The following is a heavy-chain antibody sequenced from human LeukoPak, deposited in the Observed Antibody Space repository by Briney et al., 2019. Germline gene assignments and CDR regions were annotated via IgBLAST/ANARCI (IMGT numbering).Heavy chain of an antibody. D-gene: IGHD6-19*01. CDR2: ISAYNGDT. CDR1: GYTFNSHG. J-gene: IGHJ5*02. Sequence: ASVKVSCKTFGYTFNSHGIRWVRQAPGQGLEWMGWISAYNGDTKYAQNFLGRVTLTTDRTTSTAYLELRSLRSDDTAVYYCARDPSNTSGWKTWFDPWGQGTLVTVSS. CDR3: ARDPSNTSGWKTWFDP. V-gene: IGHV1-18*04.